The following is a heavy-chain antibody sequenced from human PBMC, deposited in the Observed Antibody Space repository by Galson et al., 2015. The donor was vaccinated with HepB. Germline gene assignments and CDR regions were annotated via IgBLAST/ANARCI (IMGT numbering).Heavy chain of an antibody. Sequence: SLRLSCAASGFTFNNAWMSWVRQAPGMGLEWVGRIKSKTDGGTTDYAAPVKGRFTISRDDSRNTLYLQMNSLKTEDTAVYYCTTRDWNYDSGDSWGQGTLVTVPS. J-gene: IGHJ4*02. CDR3: TTRDWNYDSGDS. CDR1: GFTFNNAW. D-gene: IGHD1-7*01. V-gene: IGHV3-15*01. CDR2: IKSKTDGGTT.